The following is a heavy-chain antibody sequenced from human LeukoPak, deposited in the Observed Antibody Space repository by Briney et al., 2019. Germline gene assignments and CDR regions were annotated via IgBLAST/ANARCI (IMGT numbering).Heavy chain of an antibody. CDR3: ARDPSWNTYFDY. Sequence: GGSLRLSCAASGFTFSSYAMHWVRQAPGKGLEWVAVISYDGGNKYYADSVKGRFTISRDNSKDTLYLQMNSLRAEDTAVYYCARDPSWNTYFDYWGQGTLVTVSS. CDR2: ISYDGGNK. D-gene: IGHD1-1*01. CDR1: GFTFSSYA. V-gene: IGHV3-30-3*01. J-gene: IGHJ4*02.